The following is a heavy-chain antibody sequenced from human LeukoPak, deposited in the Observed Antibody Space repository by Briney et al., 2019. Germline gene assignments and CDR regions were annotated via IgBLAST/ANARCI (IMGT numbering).Heavy chain of an antibody. V-gene: IGHV4-39*01. CDR1: GGSISSSSYY. J-gene: IGHJ4*02. D-gene: IGHD1-7*01. Sequence: SETLSLTCTVSGGSISSSSYYWGWIRQPPGKGLEWIESIYYSGSTYYNPSLKSRVTISVDTSKNQFSLKLSSVTAADTAVYYCARPAWAAGTNDYWGQGTPVTVSS. CDR3: ARPAWAAGTNDY. CDR2: IYYSGST.